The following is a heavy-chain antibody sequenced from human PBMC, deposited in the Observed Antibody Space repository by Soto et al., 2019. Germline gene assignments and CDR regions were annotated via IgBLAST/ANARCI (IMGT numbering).Heavy chain of an antibody. V-gene: IGHV3-48*03. CDR3: ARESFSASPNFFDY. J-gene: IGHJ4*02. CDR1: GFAFSNYV. D-gene: IGHD3-3*02. Sequence: LRLSCAASGFAFSNYVMNWVRQAPGKGLEWVSYISLSGSTIYYADSVKGRFTISRDDAKNSLYLQMDSLRADDTAVYYCARESFSASPNFFDYWGQGTLVTVSS. CDR2: ISLSGSTI.